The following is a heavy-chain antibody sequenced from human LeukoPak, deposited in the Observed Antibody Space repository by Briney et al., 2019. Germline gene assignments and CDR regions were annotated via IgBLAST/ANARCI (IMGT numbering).Heavy chain of an antibody. CDR1: AGSISSTSYS. CDR3: ARAYGGYSSSSRDYYYYMDV. CDR2: VYYSGST. V-gene: IGHV4-39*01. J-gene: IGHJ6*03. Sequence: SETLSLTCTVSAGSISSTSYSWGWIRQPPGKGLEWIGSVYYSGSTYYNPSLKSRVTISVDTSKNQFSLKLSSVTAADTAVYYCARAYGGYSSSSRDYYYYMDVWGKGTTVTVSS. D-gene: IGHD6-6*01.